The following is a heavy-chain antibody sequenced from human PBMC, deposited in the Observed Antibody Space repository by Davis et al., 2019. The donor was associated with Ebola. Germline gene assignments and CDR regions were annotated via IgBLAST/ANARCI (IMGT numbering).Heavy chain of an antibody. D-gene: IGHD3-10*01. J-gene: IGHJ4*02. CDR3: ARGNKYGHDY. CDR2: VISNNGAT. Sequence: ASVKVSCKVSGNTFTDYNVHWVRQAPGQGLEWMGRVISNNGATNYAQKFQGRVTMTRDTSISTAYMQLSSLRSDDTAVYYCARGNKYGHDYWGQGTLVTVS. V-gene: IGHV1-2*06. CDR1: GNTFTDYN.